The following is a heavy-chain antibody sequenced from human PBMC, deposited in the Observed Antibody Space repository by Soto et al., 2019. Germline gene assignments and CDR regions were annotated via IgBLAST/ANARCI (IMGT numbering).Heavy chain of an antibody. Sequence: SETLSLTCTVSGGSIYTGGFYWSWIRQLPGKGLEWLGYIYYTGSTQYTPSLKSRLTISTDTSDNQFSLRLTSVTAADTAVYYCATSLVTSRARVDYWGQGTLVTVSA. CDR2: IYYTGST. J-gene: IGHJ4*02. D-gene: IGHD1-26*01. V-gene: IGHV4-31*03. CDR1: GGSIYTGGFY. CDR3: ATSLVTSRARVDY.